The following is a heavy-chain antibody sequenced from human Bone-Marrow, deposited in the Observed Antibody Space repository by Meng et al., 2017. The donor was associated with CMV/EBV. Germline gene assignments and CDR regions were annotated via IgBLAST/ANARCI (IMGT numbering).Heavy chain of an antibody. Sequence: GESLKICCAASGFTFSSYAMHWVRQAPGKGLEWVAVISYDGSNKYYADSVKGRFTISRDNSKNTLYLQMNSLRAEDTAVYYCARALGNYYDSSDDTPIGAFDIWGQGTMVTASS. CDR1: GFTFSSYA. CDR3: ARALGNYYDSSDDTPIGAFDI. V-gene: IGHV3-30*04. D-gene: IGHD3-22*01. CDR2: ISYDGSNK. J-gene: IGHJ3*02.